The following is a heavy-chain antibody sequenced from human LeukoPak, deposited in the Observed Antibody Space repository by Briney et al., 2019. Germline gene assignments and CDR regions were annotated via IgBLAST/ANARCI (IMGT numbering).Heavy chain of an antibody. Sequence: GGSLRLSCAASGFTVSSCYMTWGRQAPGKGLEWGSVIYSGGSTYYADSVKGRVAISRDNSNNTVFLQMNIVRAEDTAVYYCARSYSNHLFGMDVWGQGTTVTVSS. CDR1: GFTVSSCY. CDR3: ARSYSNHLFGMDV. J-gene: IGHJ6*02. D-gene: IGHD4-11*01. V-gene: IGHV3-66*01. CDR2: IYSGGST.